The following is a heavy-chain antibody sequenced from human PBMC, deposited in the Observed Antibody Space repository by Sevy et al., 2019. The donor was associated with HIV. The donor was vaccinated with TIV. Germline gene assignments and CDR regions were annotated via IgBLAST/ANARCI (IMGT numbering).Heavy chain of an antibody. D-gene: IGHD2-2*02. CDR1: GGTFSSNA. J-gene: IGHJ6*02. CDR2: IIRLFDTV. V-gene: IGHV1-69*05. Sequence: ASVKVSCKTSGGTFSSNAFTWVRQAPGQGLEWMGGIIRLFDTVDYAQKFQGRVTITTDESRSTAYMELRSLRSEDTAEDYCARRSLRLGYFSRTSFYSAIDVWGQGTTVTFSS. CDR3: ARRSLRLGYFSRTSFYSAIDV.